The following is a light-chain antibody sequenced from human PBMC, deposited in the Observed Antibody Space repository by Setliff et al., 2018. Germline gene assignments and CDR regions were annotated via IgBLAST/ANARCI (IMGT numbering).Light chain of an antibody. V-gene: IGLV2-14*01. CDR2: EVT. Sequence: ALAQPASVSGSPGQSITISCSGTIGDVGAYDFVSWYQHHPGKAPKLMIYEVTKRPSGVSDRFSGSKSGNTASLTISGLQAEDEADYYCLSYTSETTHALFAGGTK. CDR3: LSYTSETTHAL. J-gene: IGLJ2*01. CDR1: IGDVGAYDF.